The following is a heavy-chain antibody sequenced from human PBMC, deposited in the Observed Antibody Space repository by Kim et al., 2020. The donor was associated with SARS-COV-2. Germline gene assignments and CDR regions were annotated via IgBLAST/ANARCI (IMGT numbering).Heavy chain of an antibody. J-gene: IGHJ3*02. V-gene: IGHV4-39*01. D-gene: IGHD3-16*01. CDR2: IYYSGST. CDR1: GGSISSSSYY. Sequence: SETLSLTCTVSGGSISSSSYYWGWIRQPPGKGLEWIGSIYYSGSTYYNPSLKSRVTISVDTSKNQFSLKLSSVTAADTAVYYCARHTPLGRGVEDAFDIWGQGTMVTVSS. CDR3: ARHTPLGRGVEDAFDI.